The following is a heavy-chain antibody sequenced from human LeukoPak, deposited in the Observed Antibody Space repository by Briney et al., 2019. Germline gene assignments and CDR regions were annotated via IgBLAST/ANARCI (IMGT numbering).Heavy chain of an antibody. CDR3: ARTETYYGSGSYFDAFDI. J-gene: IGHJ3*02. CDR2: IYPGDSET. V-gene: IGHV5-51*01. Sequence: GESLKISCKGSGYTFTDYWIGWVRQVPGKGLEWMGIIYPGDSETRYRPSFQGQVTISADKSISTAYLQWSSLKASDTAMYYCARTETYYGSGSYFDAFDIWGQGTMVTVSS. CDR1: GYTFTDYW. D-gene: IGHD3-10*01.